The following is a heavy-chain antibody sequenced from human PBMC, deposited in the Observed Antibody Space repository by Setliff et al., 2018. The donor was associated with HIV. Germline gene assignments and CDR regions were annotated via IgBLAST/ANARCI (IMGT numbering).Heavy chain of an antibody. J-gene: IGHJ5*02. CDR1: GGSISSGGYY. D-gene: IGHD5-12*01. Sequence: PSETLSLTCTVSGGSISSGGYYWSWIRQHPGKGLEWIGFIYYSGSTYHNPSLESRVTISVDTSKNQCSLKLRSLTAADTAIYYCARGAPRGRLRFPNWFDPWGQGTLVTVSS. CDR2: IYYSGST. CDR3: ARGAPRGRLRFPNWFDP. V-gene: IGHV4-31*03.